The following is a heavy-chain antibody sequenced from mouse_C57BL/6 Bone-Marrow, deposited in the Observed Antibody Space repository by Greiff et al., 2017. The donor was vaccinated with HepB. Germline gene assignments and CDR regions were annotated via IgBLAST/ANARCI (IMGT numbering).Heavy chain of an antibody. CDR2: IDPSDSYT. V-gene: IGHV1-69*01. CDR3: ARERRLGYYFDY. J-gene: IGHJ2*01. D-gene: IGHD3-2*02. CDR1: GYTFTSYW. Sequence: VQLQQPGAELVMPGASVKLSCKASGYTFTSYWMHWVKQRPGQGLEWIGEIDPSDSYTNYNQKFKGKSTLTVDKSSSTAYMQLSSLTSEDSAVYYCARERRLGYYFDYWGQGTTLTVSS.